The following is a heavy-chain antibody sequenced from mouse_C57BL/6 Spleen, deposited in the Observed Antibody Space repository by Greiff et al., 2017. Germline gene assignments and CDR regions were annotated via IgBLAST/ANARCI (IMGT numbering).Heavy chain of an antibody. D-gene: IGHD1-1*01. Sequence: QVQLQQSGAELVKPGASVKISCKASGYAFSSYWMNWVKQRPGKGLEWIGQIYPGDGDTNYNGKFKGKATLTADKSSSTAYMQLSSLTSEDSAVYFCATGGYYYGSTYAMDYWGQGTSVTVSS. J-gene: IGHJ4*01. CDR3: ATGGYYYGSTYAMDY. CDR1: GYAFSSYW. V-gene: IGHV1-80*01. CDR2: IYPGDGDT.